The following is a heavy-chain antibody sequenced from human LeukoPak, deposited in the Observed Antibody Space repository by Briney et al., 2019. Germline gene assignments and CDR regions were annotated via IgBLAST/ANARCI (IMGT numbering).Heavy chain of an antibody. J-gene: IGHJ4*02. CDR2: IYHSGST. V-gene: IGHV4-4*02. D-gene: IGHD2-15*01. CDR3: ARLVVVVAAYYFDY. CDR1: GGSISSSNW. Sequence: PSETLSLTCAVSGGSISSSNWWSWVRQPPGKGLEWIGEIYHSGSTNYNPSLKSRVTISVDKSKNQFSLKLSSVTAADTAVYYCARLVVVVAAYYFDYWGQGTLVTVSS.